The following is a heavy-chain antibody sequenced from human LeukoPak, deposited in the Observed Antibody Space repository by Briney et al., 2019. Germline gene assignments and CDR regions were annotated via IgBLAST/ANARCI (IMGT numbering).Heavy chain of an antibody. V-gene: IGHV1-2*02. Sequence: ASVKVSCKASGYTFTGYYIHWVRQAPGQGLEWMGWINPNSDGTDYAQKFQGRVTMTSDASINTPYMELSRLTSDDTAMYYCARGETWWEQRRYFDFWGQGTLATVSS. D-gene: IGHD1-26*01. CDR1: GYTFTGYY. CDR2: INPNSDGT. CDR3: ARGETWWEQRRYFDF. J-gene: IGHJ4*02.